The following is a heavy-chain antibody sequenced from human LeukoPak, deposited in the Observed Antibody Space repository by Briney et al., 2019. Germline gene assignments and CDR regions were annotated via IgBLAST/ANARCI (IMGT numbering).Heavy chain of an antibody. CDR2: ISAYNGNT. J-gene: IGHJ6*03. CDR1: GYTFTSYG. V-gene: IGHV1-18*01. CDR3: ASDIVVVPAAPPAWYYMDV. D-gene: IGHD2-2*01. Sequence: ASVKVSCKASGYTFTSYGISWVRQAPGQGLEWMGWISAYNGNTNYAQKLQGRVTMTRDTSTSTVYMELSSLRSEDTAVYYCASDIVVVPAAPPAWYYMDVWGKGTTVTVSS.